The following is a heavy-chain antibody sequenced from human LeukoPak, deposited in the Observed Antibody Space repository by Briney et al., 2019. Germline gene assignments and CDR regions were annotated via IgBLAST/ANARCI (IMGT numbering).Heavy chain of an antibody. V-gene: IGHV4-39*07. CDR2: IYYSGLT. Sequence: SETLSLTCTVSGGSVSSSSYYWAWIRQPPGKGLEWIGSIYYSGLTNYSPSLKSRVTISLDTSTNQFSLNINFVTAADTAVYYCARDVPGGRNDYWGQGTLVTVSS. D-gene: IGHD3-16*01. CDR1: GGSVSSSSYY. CDR3: ARDVPGGRNDY. J-gene: IGHJ4*02.